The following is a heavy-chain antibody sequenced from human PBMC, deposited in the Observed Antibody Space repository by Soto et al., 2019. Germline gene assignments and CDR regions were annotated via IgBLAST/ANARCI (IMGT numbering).Heavy chain of an antibody. CDR3: AHTDATCAYWESFDC. J-gene: IGHJ4*02. CDR1: GFSLSNSGVG. V-gene: IGHV2-5*02. Sequence: QITLKESGPTLVKPTQTLTLTCTFSGFSLSNSGVGVGWIRQPPGKALEWLALMYRGDDKRYSPSLKSRVTITEDNSKNQVVFTMTNMDPVDTATYYCAHTDATCAYWESFDCWGQGTLVTVSS. CDR2: MYRGDDK. D-gene: IGHD1-26*01.